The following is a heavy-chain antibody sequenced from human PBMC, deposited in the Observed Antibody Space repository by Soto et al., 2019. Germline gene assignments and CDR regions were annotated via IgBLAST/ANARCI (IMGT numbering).Heavy chain of an antibody. CDR3: AKGRAITVYGVHILFDY. J-gene: IGHJ4*01. Sequence: QPVGSLRLSCKASVFSFSDYAMTWVRQAPGKGLEWVSVISGSGDNTFYAASVKGRFAISRDNSKNVLYLQMNSLSADDAAVYFCAKGRAITVYGVHILFDYWGLGTLVTVSS. V-gene: IGHV3-23*01. CDR1: VFSFSDYA. CDR2: ISGSGDNT. D-gene: IGHD3-3*01.